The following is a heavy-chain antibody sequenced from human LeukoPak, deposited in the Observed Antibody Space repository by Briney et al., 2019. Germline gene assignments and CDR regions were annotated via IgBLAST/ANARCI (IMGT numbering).Heavy chain of an antibody. CDR2: IRYDGSNK. V-gene: IGHV3-30*02. J-gene: IGHJ3*02. Sequence: PGGSLRLSCAASGFTFSSYGMHWVRQAPGKGLERMAFIRYDGSNKYYADSVKGRFTISRDNSKNTLYLQMNSLRAEDTAVYYCASSTGDKYSSSWGAFDIWGQGTMVTVSS. CDR1: GFTFSSYG. CDR3: ASSTGDKYSSSWGAFDI. D-gene: IGHD6-6*01.